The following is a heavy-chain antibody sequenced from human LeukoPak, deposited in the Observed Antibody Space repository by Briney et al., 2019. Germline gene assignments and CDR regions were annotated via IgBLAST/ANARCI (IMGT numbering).Heavy chain of an antibody. D-gene: IGHD2-15*01. CDR2: IKQDGSEK. Sequence: PGGSLRLSCAASGFTFSNYWMSWVRQAPGKGLQWVANIKQDGSEKYFVDSLKGRSTIYRDNAENSLYLQISSLRAEDTAVCYCARDNGSGAEDFDYWGQGTLVTVSS. V-gene: IGHV3-7*01. CDR3: ARDNGSGAEDFDY. CDR1: GFTFSNYW. J-gene: IGHJ4*02.